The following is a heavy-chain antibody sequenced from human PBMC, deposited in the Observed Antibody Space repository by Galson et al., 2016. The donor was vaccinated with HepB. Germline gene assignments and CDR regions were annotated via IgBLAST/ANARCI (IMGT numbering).Heavy chain of an antibody. J-gene: IGHJ4*02. CDR1: GFTFRNYG. CDR2: IWFDGNTK. V-gene: IGHV3-33*01. CDR3: ARDPPRTLLSRSMNYYFDY. Sequence: SLRLSCAASGFTFRNYGMHWVRQAPGKGLEWVAVIWFDGNTKYYADSVKGQFTISRDNSKNTLYLQMNSLRAEDTAIYFCARDPPRTLLSRSMNYYFDYWGQGTRVTVSS. D-gene: IGHD1-26*01.